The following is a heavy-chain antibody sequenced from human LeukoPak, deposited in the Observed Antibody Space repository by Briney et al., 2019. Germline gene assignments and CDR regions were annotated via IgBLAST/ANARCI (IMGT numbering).Heavy chain of an antibody. D-gene: IGHD3-10*01. Sequence: KPSETLSLTCTVSGGSISSYHWYWIRQPPGKGLEWIGYIYYSGSTNYNPSLKSRVTISVDTSKNQFSLKLSSVTAADTAVYYCARLWDYYGSGQTDYWGQGTLVTVSS. V-gene: IGHV4-59*08. CDR3: ARLWDYYGSGQTDY. CDR1: GGSISSYH. CDR2: IYYSGST. J-gene: IGHJ4*02.